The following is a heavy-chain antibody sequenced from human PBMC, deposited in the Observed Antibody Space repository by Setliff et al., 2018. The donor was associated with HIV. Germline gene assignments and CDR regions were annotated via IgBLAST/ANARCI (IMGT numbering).Heavy chain of an antibody. D-gene: IGHD1-7*01. CDR3: ARTNRWELLSPYFDA. CDR2: INHSGST. CDR1: GGSFSGYY. Sequence: PSETLSLTCAVYGGSFSGYYWSWIRQPPGKGLEWIGEINHSGSTNYNPSLKSRVTISLDRSNNHFSLRLTSVTAADTAVYFCARTNRWELLSPYFDAWDQGTLVTVSS. J-gene: IGHJ4*02. V-gene: IGHV4-34*01.